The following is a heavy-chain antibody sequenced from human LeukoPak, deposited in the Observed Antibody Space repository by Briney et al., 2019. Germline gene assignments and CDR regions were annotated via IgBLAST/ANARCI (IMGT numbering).Heavy chain of an antibody. D-gene: IGHD5-18*01. J-gene: IGHJ4*02. CDR2: ISGSAHKI. Sequence: GGSLRLSCVASGITFSNYAVSWVRQAPEKGLDWVSVISGSAHKIRYADSVRGRFTISRDNSKNIVYLQMNNLRVEDTAVYYCAGRPTGYSSGYIHWGQGALVTVSS. V-gene: IGHV3-23*01. CDR1: GITFSNYA. CDR3: AGRPTGYSSGYIH.